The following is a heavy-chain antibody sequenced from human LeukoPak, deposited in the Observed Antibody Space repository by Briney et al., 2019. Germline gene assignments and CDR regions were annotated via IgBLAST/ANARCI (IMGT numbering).Heavy chain of an antibody. D-gene: IGHD2-21*02. CDR1: GFTFSSYG. J-gene: IGHJ4*02. CDR2: IWYDGSNK. Sequence: GGSLRLSCAASGFTFSSYGMNWVRQAPGKGLEWVAVIWYDGSNKYYADSVKGRFTISRDNSKNTLYLQMNSLRAEDTAVYYCARDILAYCGGDCYPAFGYWGQGTLVTVSS. V-gene: IGHV3-33*01. CDR3: ARDILAYCGGDCYPAFGY.